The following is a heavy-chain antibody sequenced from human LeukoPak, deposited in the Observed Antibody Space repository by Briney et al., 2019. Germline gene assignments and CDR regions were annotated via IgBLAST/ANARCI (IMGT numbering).Heavy chain of an antibody. J-gene: IGHJ2*01. CDR3: ARFTQTRGSYYWYFDL. CDR2: IKQDGSEK. Sequence: PGGSLRLSCAASGFTFSSYWMSWVRQAPGKGLEWVANIKQDGSEKYYVDSVKGRFTISRDNAKNSLYLQMNSLRAEDTAVYYCARFTQTRGSYYWYFDLWGRGTLVTVSS. CDR1: GFTFSSYW. V-gene: IGHV3-7*01. D-gene: IGHD1-26*01.